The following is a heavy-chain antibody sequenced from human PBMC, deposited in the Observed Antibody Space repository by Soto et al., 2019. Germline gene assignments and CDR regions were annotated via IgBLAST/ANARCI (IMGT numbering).Heavy chain of an antibody. CDR1: GFTFSHAW. D-gene: IGHD6-19*01. Sequence: LLVESGGGIVQPGGSLRLSCVASGFTFSHAWMDWVRQAPGKGLEWVGRIKSISDGETTNYAASVAGRFTISRDDSKNTLFLHVNSLKTEDTGVYYCTRRIAVAGTYYFDYWGQGNLVTVSA. CDR2: IKSISDGETT. CDR3: TRRIAVAGTYYFDY. V-gene: IGHV3-15*07. J-gene: IGHJ4*02.